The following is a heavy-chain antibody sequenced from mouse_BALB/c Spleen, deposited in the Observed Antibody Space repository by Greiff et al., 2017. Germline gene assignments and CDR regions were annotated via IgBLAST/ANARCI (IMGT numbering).Heavy chain of an antibody. V-gene: IGHV10-1*02. D-gene: IGHD4-1*01. J-gene: IGHJ4*01. CDR2: IRSKSNNYAT. CDR3: VRLDWDGMDY. Sequence: DVQLVESGGGLVQPKGSLKLSCAASGFTFNTYAMNWVRQAPGKGLEWVARIRSKSNNYATYYADSVKDRFTISRDDSQSMLYLQMNNLKTEDTAMYVCVRLDWDGMDYWGQGTSVTVSS. CDR1: GFTFNTYA.